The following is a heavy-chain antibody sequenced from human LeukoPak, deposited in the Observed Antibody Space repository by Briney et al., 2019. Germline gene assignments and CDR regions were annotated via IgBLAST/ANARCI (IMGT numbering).Heavy chain of an antibody. CDR2: IKQDGSEK. J-gene: IGHJ4*02. CDR1: GFTFSSYW. Sequence: PGGSLRLSCAASGFTFSSYWMSWVRQAPGKGLEWVANIKQDGSEKYYVDSVKGRFTISRDNANNSLYLQMNTLRAEDTAVYDCATDLQPVDYWGEGTLVTVSS. CDR3: ATDLQPVDY. D-gene: IGHD2-2*01. V-gene: IGHV3-7*04.